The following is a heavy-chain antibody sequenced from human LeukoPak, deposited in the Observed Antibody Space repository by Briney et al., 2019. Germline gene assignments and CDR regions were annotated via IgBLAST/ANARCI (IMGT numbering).Heavy chain of an antibody. CDR3: ARHRSYSSGWYSDY. D-gene: IGHD6-19*01. J-gene: IGHJ4*02. Sequence: GESLKISCKGSGYSFTSYWIGWVRQMSGRGLEWMGIIYVGDSDTRYSPSFQGQVTVSADKSISTAYLQWSSLKASDTAMYYCARHRSYSSGWYSDYWGQGTLVTVSS. V-gene: IGHV5-51*01. CDR2: IYVGDSDT. CDR1: GYSFTSYW.